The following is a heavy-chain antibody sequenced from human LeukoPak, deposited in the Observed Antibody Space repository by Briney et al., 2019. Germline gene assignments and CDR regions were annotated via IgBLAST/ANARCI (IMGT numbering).Heavy chain of an antibody. CDR2: IFPSGGEI. CDR1: GFTFSTFA. D-gene: IGHD3-10*01. J-gene: IGHJ5*02. V-gene: IGHV3-23*01. Sequence: GGSLRLSCAASGFTFSTFAMIWVRQPPGKGLEWVSSIFPSGGEIHYADSVRGRFTISRDNSKSTLSLQMNSLRAEDTALYYCAKDPGFGEMDWFDPWGQGTLVIVSS. CDR3: AKDPGFGEMDWFDP.